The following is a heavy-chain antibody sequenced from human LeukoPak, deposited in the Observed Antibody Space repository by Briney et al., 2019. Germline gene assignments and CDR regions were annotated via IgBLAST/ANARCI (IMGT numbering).Heavy chain of an antibody. CDR1: GGSFSGYY. CDR3: ARVWRRLKLDY. D-gene: IGHD6-25*01. Sequence: SETLSLTCAVYGGSFSGYYWSWIRQPPGKGLEWIGEINHSGSTNYNPSLKSRVTISVDTSKNQFSLKLSSVTAADTAVYYCARVWRRLKLDYWGRGTLVAVSS. CDR2: INHSGST. J-gene: IGHJ4*02. V-gene: IGHV4-34*01.